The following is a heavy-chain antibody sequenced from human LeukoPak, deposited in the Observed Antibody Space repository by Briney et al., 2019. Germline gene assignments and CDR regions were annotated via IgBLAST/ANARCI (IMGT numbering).Heavy chain of an antibody. Sequence: GGSLRLSCTASGFTFSSYWMDWVRQVPGKGPVWGSRVHPDGTNTAYSDSVKGRFTISRDNVRNTVYLQMNSLRAEDAAVYYCVTYVDTVRYDAFDVWGQGTMVIVSS. J-gene: IGHJ3*01. V-gene: IGHV3-74*01. CDR1: GFTFSSYW. D-gene: IGHD5-18*01. CDR3: VTYVDTVRYDAFDV. CDR2: VHPDGTNT.